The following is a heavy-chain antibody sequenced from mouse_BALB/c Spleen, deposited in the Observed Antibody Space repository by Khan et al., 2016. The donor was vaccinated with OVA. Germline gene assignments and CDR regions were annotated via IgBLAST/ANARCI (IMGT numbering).Heavy chain of an antibody. V-gene: IGHV3-8*02. CDR3: ARSDGSWAMDY. D-gene: IGHD1-1*01. CDR2: ITYSGNI. J-gene: IGHJ4*01. CDR1: GDSITSGF. Sequence: MQLEESGPSLAKPSQTLSLTCSATGDSITSGFWNWIRKFPGNKFEYLGYITYSGNIYYNPSLNSRISITRDKSKSQDYLQLNTVTTEDTATYYCARSDGSWAMDYWGQGTSVTVPA.